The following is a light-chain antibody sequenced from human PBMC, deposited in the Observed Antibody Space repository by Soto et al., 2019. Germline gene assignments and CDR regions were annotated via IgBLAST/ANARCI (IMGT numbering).Light chain of an antibody. Sequence: IQMTQYPSSLSASVGDRVTITCRASQGVRDDVGWYQQKPGKDPKLLIYSASTLQSGVQSMFSGSGSGTDFPLTISGQQAEYLATYYFLQESHYPLTFGGGTEMEIK. J-gene: IGKJ4*01. CDR1: QGVRDD. CDR2: SAS. CDR3: LQESHYPLT. V-gene: IGKV1-6*01.